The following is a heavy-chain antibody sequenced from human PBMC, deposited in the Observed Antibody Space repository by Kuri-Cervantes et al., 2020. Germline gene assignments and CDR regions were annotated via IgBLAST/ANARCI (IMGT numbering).Heavy chain of an antibody. D-gene: IGHD3-10*01. V-gene: IGHV3-7*01. CDR2: IKQDGSEK. J-gene: IGHJ4*02. Sequence: GGSLRLSCAASGFTFSTNGMHWVRQAPGKGLEWVANIKQDGSEKYYVDSVKGRFTISRDNAKNSLYLQMNSLRAEDTAVYYCARGRITMVRGVILMDYFDYWGQGTLVTVSS. CDR3: ARGRITMVRGVILMDYFDY. CDR1: GFTFSTNG.